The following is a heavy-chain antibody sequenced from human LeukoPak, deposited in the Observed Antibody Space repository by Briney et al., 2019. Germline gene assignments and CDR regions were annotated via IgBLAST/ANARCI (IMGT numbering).Heavy chain of an antibody. J-gene: IGHJ4*02. CDR3: AREGGPYRPLDY. CDR2: ISYSGST. CDR1: GFTFSSYT. D-gene: IGHD3-16*01. V-gene: IGHV4-59*12. Sequence: GSLRLSCAASGFTFSSYTMNWVRQAPGKGLEWIGYISYSGSTNYNPSLKSRVTISVDTSKNQFSLKLTSVTAADTAVYYCAREGGPYRPLDYSGQGTLVTVS.